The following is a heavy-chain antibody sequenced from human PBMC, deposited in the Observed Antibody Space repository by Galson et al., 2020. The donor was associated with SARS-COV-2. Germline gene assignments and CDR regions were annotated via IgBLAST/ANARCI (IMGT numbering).Heavy chain of an antibody. D-gene: IGHD5-18*01. J-gene: IGHJ4*02. Sequence: ASVKVSCKASGYTFTSYYMHWVRQAPGQGLEWMGIINPSGGSTSYAQKFQGRVTMTRDTSTSTVYMELSSLRSEDTAVYYCARGHVDTAMVTDFDYWGQGTLVTVSS. CDR1: GYTFTSYY. V-gene: IGHV1-46*01. CDR2: INPSGGST. CDR3: ARGHVDTAMVTDFDY.